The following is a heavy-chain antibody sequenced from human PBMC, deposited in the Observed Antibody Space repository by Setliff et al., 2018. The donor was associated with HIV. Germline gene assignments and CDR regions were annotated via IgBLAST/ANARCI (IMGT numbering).Heavy chain of an antibody. CDR3: ADVFTGEPGRSLDY. V-gene: IGHV3-21*06. J-gene: IGHJ4*02. D-gene: IGHD2-15*01. CDR1: GFTFITST. Sequence: GGSLRLSCVVSGFTFITSTMNWVRQAPGKGLEWVASISSSGTYIHYADSVKGRFSISRDNAQNSLSLQMSSLRPEDTAVYYCADVFTGEPGRSLDYWGPGTLVTVSS. CDR2: ISSSGTYI.